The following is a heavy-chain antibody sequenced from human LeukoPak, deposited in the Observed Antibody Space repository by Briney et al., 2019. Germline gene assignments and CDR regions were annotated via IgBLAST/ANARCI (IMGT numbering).Heavy chain of an antibody. CDR3: ARKEMATTD. Sequence: SETLSLTCAVYGGSFSGYYWSWIRQPPGKGLEWIGEINHSGSTNYNPSLKSRVTISVGTSKNQFSLKLSSVTAADTAVYYCARKEMATTDWGQGTLVTVSS. CDR2: INHSGST. CDR1: GGSFSGYY. V-gene: IGHV4-34*01. J-gene: IGHJ4*02. D-gene: IGHD5-24*01.